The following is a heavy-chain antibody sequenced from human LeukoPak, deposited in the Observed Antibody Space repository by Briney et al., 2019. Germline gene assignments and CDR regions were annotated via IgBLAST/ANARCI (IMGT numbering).Heavy chain of an antibody. D-gene: IGHD2-2*01. CDR2: IYSGGST. CDR3: ARAQPAALVHWYFDL. J-gene: IGHJ2*01. V-gene: IGHV3-53*01. Sequence: PGGSLRLSCAASGFTVSSNYMSWVRQAPGKGLEWVSVIYSGGSTYYADSVKGRFTISRDNSKNTLYLQMNSLRAEDTAVYYCARAQPAALVHWYFDLWGRGTLVTVSS. CDR1: GFTVSSNY.